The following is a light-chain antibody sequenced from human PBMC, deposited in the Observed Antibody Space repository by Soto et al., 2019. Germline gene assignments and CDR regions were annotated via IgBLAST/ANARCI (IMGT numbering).Light chain of an antibody. J-gene: IGKJ1*01. V-gene: IGKV1-9*01. Sequence: DIQLTQSPSYLSASVGDRVTITCRASQGISSYLAWFQQRPGKAPKLLIYAASTLQSGVPSRFSGSGSGTEFTLTINSLQPEDFATYSCQVLNSYPPTFGQGTKVDVK. CDR2: AAS. CDR3: QVLNSYPPT. CDR1: QGISSY.